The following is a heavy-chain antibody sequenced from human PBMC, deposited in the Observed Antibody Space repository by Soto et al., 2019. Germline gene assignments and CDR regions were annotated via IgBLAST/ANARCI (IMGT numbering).Heavy chain of an antibody. CDR3: ARTSAAGKYYYGMDV. Sequence: GESLKISCKGSGYNFINPWIAWVRQMPGKGLELMGIIYPGDSDTTCSPSFQGQVTISVDKSITTAYLQWSSLKASDTAMYYCARTSAAGKYYYGMDVWGQGTTVTVSS. CDR2: IYPGDSDT. CDR1: GYNFINPW. D-gene: IGHD6-13*01. V-gene: IGHV5-51*01. J-gene: IGHJ6*02.